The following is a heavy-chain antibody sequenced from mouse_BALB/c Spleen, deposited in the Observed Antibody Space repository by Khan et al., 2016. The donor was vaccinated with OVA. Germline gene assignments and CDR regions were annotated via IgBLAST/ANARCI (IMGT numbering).Heavy chain of an antibody. J-gene: IGHJ3*01. CDR1: GFNIKDTY. V-gene: IGHV14-3*02. CDR3: IRGAYAGLFAY. D-gene: IGHD1-1*01. Sequence: VQLQQSGADFVKPGASVKLSCTASGFNIKDTYMHWINQRPQQGLVWIGRIDPANGDVKYDPKFQDKSTIAADASSNTAYLQLSRLTSEDTAVDYCIRGAYAGLFAYWGQGTLVTVSA. CDR2: IDPANGDV.